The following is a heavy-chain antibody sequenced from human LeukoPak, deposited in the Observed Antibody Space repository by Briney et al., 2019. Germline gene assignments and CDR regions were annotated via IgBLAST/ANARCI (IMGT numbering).Heavy chain of an antibody. CDR3: AVGATSLWGSFIVY. V-gene: IGHV3-33*01. CDR2: IWYDGSNK. Sequence: GGSLRLSCAASGFTFSGYGMHWVRQAPGKGLEWVAVIWYDGSNKYYADSVKGRFTISRDNSKNTLYLQMNSLRAEDTAVYYCAVGATSLWGSFIVYWGQGTLVTVSS. J-gene: IGHJ4*02. D-gene: IGHD1-26*01. CDR1: GFTFSGYG.